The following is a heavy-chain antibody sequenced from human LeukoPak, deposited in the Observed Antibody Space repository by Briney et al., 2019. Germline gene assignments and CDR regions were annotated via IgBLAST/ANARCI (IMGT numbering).Heavy chain of an antibody. CDR1: GFTFSYYW. D-gene: IGHD3-10*01. J-gene: IGHJ4*02. CDR3: TRGGRYYLGY. CDR2: INQDGSEK. V-gene: IGHV3-7*01. Sequence: GGSLRLSCAASGFTFSYYWMSWVRQVPGKGLECVANINQDGSEKNYVDSMKGRFTISRDDVENSLYLQMDTLRAEDTAVYYCTRGGRYYLGYWGQGTLVTVSS.